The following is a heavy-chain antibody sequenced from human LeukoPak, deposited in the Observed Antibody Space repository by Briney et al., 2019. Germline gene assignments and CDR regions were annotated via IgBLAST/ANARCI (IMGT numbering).Heavy chain of an antibody. CDR3: AKVDGYNSGWYDS. CDR2: ISWNSGNI. CDR1: GFTFSSYA. V-gene: IGHV3-9*01. D-gene: IGHD6-19*01. J-gene: IGHJ5*01. Sequence: GGSLRLSCAASGFTFSSYAMSWVRQPPGKGLEWVSGISWNSGNIGYADSVKGRFTISRDNAKNSLYLQMDILKPEDTAFYYCAKVDGYNSGWYDSWGQGTLVTVSS.